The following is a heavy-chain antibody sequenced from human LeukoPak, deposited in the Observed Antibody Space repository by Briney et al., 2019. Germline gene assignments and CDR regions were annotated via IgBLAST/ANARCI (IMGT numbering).Heavy chain of an antibody. CDR3: AEGTTG. CDR1: GLTVSSNC. CDR2: IYSGGST. Sequence: PGGSLRLSCAASGLTVSSNCMSWVRQAPGKGLEWVSFIYSGGSTYYTDSVKGRFTISRDNSKNTLYLQMNSLRVEDTAVYYCAEGTTGWGQGTLVTVSS. D-gene: IGHD1-1*01. V-gene: IGHV3-53*01. J-gene: IGHJ1*01.